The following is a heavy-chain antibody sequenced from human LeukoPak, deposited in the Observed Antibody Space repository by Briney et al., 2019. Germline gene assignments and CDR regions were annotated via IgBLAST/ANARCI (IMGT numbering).Heavy chain of an antibody. V-gene: IGHV4-61*01. D-gene: IGHD6-13*01. CDR3: ARTPSFSYSSSWYNWFDP. CDR1: GGSVSSGSYY. J-gene: IGHJ5*02. Sequence: SETLSLTCTVSGGSVSSGSYYWSWIRQPPGKGLEWIGYIYYSGSTYYNPSLKSRVTISVDTSKNQFSLKLSSVTAADTAVYYCARTPSFSYSSSWYNWFDPWGQGTLVTVSS. CDR2: IYYSGST.